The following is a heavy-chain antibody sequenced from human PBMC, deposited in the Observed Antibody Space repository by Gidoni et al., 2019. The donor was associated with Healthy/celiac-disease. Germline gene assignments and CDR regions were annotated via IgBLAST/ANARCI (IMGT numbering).Heavy chain of an antibody. CDR2: IDYRGST. V-gene: IGHV4-39*07. J-gene: IGHJ4*02. CDR3: VRGSKGASGRYFDY. Sequence: QLQLQESGPGLVKPSETLSLTCTVSGGSISSSSYYWGWIRQPPGKGLEWIGSIDYRGSTYYNPSLKSRVTISVDTSKNQCSRKLSSVTAADTAGYYCVRGSKGASGRYFDYWGQGTLVTVSS. D-gene: IGHD5-12*01. CDR1: GGSISSSSYY.